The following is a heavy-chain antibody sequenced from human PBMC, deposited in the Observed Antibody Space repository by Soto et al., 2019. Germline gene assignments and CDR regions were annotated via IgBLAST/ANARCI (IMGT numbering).Heavy chain of an antibody. CDR3: ARGPPNYDFWSGYYEPFGY. J-gene: IGHJ4*02. V-gene: IGHV1-2*04. CDR2: INPNSGGT. CDR1: GYTFTGYY. D-gene: IGHD3-3*01. Sequence: ASVKVSCKASGYTFTGYYMHWVRQAPGQGLEWMGWINPNSGGTNYAQKFQGWVTMTRDTSISTAYMELSRLGSDDTAVYYCARGPPNYDFWSGYYEPFGYWGQGTLVTVSS.